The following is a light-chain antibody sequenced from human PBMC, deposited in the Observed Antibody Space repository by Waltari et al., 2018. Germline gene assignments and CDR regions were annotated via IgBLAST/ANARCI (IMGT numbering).Light chain of an antibody. CDR2: RAS. J-gene: IGKJ1*01. CDR1: QNINDY. Sequence: DIQMTQSPSSLSTSVGDRVTISCRASQNINDYLAWYQQKPGKAPNLLIYRASSLQSGVPSRFTGSGSGTDFTLTINSLQPEDFGTYYCQQHKSYPLTFGQGTKVDIK. CDR3: QQHKSYPLT. V-gene: IGKV1-16*01.